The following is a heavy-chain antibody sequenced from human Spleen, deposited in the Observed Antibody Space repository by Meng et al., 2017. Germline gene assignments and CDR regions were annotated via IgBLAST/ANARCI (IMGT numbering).Heavy chain of an antibody. D-gene: IGHD6-19*01. Sequence: VQLVESGGGLVLPGGSLRLSCAASGFSFRNYALNWVRQAPGKWLECVSTINDRGDDRSYGVSVKGRFTISRDDSKNTVHLQMNSLTAEDTAVYYWAKEEVAGSFAFWGQGTLVTVSS. J-gene: IGHJ4*02. CDR2: INDRGDDR. CDR1: GFSFRNYA. V-gene: IGHV3-23*04. CDR3: AKEEVAGSFAF.